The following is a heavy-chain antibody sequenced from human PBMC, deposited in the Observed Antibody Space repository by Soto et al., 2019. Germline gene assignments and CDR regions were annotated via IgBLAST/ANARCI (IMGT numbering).Heavy chain of an antibody. CDR3: AKVTRRHGILYAMDV. J-gene: IGHJ6*02. Sequence: GGSLRLSCAASGFTFSSYSMNWVRQAPGKGLEWVSSISSSSSYIYYADSVKGRFTISRDNAKNTLSLQMNSLRPEDAAVYYCAKVTRRHGILYAMDVWGQGTTVTVSS. CDR2: ISSSSSYI. CDR1: GFTFSSYS. V-gene: IGHV3-21*01. D-gene: IGHD1-1*01.